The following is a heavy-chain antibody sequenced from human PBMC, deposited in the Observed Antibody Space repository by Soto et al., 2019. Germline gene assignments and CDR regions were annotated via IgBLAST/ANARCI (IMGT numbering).Heavy chain of an antibody. D-gene: IGHD3-3*01. CDR1: GYSFARYG. CDR3: ARDPHSFGPAGANWCDL. J-gene: IGHJ5*02. CDR2: SSGFNGKR. V-gene: IGHV1-18*01. Sequence: ASVKVSCKTSGYSFARYGVYWVRQAPGQGLEWLGWSSGFNGKREYSQSLRDRVTLTRDTSTGTAYFELRRLKSDDTAIYYCARDPHSFGPAGANWCDLGHQGTLVTVSS.